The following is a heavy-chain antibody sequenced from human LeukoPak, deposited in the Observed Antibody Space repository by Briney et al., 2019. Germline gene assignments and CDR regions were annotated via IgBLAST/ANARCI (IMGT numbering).Heavy chain of an antibody. CDR1: GLTVSSNY. J-gene: IGHJ4*02. Sequence: TGGSLRLSCAASGLTVSSNYMTWVRQAPGKGLEWVSVIYSCGSTYYADSVKGRFTISRDNYKNTVYLQMNSLRVEDTAVYYCARDPYNWNYIDYWGQGTLVTVSS. V-gene: IGHV3-66*03. CDR3: ARDPYNWNYIDY. D-gene: IGHD1-1*01. CDR2: IYSCGST.